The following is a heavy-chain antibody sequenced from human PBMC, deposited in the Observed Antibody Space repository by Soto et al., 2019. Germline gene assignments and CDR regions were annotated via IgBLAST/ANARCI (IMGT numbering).Heavy chain of an antibody. CDR2: IYPGDSDT. Sequence: GESLKISCKGSGYSFTSYWIGWVRQMPGKGLEWMGIIYPGDSDTRYSPSFQGQVTISADKSISTAYLQWSSLKASDTAMYYCARQGCSGGSCYSGSNYYYYYGMDVWGQGTTVTVSS. CDR1: GYSFTSYW. J-gene: IGHJ6*02. V-gene: IGHV5-51*01. D-gene: IGHD2-15*01. CDR3: ARQGCSGGSCYSGSNYYYYYGMDV.